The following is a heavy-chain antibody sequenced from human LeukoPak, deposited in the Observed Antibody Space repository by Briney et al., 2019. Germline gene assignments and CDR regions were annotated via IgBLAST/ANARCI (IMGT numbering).Heavy chain of an antibody. D-gene: IGHD6-19*01. Sequence: GESLKISCKGSGYSFTSYWIGWVRQMPGKGLEWMGIIYPGDSDTRYSPSFQGQVTISADKSISTAYLQWSSLKASDTAMYYCARTIAVAGYYYYYMDVWGKGTTVTISS. J-gene: IGHJ6*03. CDR2: IYPGDSDT. V-gene: IGHV5-51*01. CDR3: ARTIAVAGYYYYYMDV. CDR1: GYSFTSYW.